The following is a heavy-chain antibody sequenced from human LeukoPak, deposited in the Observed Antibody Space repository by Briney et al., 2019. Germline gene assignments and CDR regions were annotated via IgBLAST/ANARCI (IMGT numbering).Heavy chain of an antibody. CDR2: INHSGST. CDR3: ARVNKQWLVHVRWFDP. J-gene: IGHJ5*02. D-gene: IGHD6-19*01. Sequence: SETLSLTCAVYGGSFSGYYWSWIRQPPGKGLEWIGEINHSGSTNYNPSLKSRVTISVDTSKNQFSLKLSSVTAADTAVYYCARVNKQWLVHVRWFDPWGQGTLVTLSS. V-gene: IGHV4-34*01. CDR1: GGSFSGYY.